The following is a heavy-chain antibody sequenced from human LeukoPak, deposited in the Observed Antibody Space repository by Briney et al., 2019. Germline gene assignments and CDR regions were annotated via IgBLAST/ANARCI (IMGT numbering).Heavy chain of an antibody. Sequence: SETLSLTCTVSGGSISSYYWSWIRQPPGKGLEWIGYIYYSGSTNYNPSLKSRVTISVDTSKNQFSLKLSSVTAADTAVYYGARGGQWLIPDPYYYGMDVWGQGTTVTVSS. CDR3: ARGGQWLIPDPYYYGMDV. CDR2: IYYSGST. J-gene: IGHJ6*02. V-gene: IGHV4-59*01. D-gene: IGHD6-19*01. CDR1: GGSISSYY.